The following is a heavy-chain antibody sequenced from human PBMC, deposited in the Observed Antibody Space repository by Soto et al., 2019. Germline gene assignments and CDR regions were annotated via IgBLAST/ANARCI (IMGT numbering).Heavy chain of an antibody. Sequence: ASVKVSCKASGYTFTGYYMHWVRQAPGQGLEWMGWINPNSGGTNYAQKFQGRVTMTRDTSISTAYMELSRLRSDDTAVYYCARDGGGSGYDSFFDYWGQGTLVTVSS. CDR1: GYTFTGYY. D-gene: IGHD5-12*01. J-gene: IGHJ4*02. V-gene: IGHV1-2*02. CDR2: INPNSGGT. CDR3: ARDGGGSGYDSFFDY.